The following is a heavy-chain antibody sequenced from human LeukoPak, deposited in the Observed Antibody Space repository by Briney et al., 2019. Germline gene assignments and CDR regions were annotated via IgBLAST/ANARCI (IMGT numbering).Heavy chain of an antibody. CDR3: ARDIVVGCDS. CDR2: TYYKSTWHN. CDR1: GDSVSANA. Sequence: SQTLSLTCDISGDSVSANAWTWVRHSPLRGLEWLGRTYYKSTWHNEYALSLRGRITIRPDTYKNQFPLHLTSVTPGETAVYFCARDIVVGCDSWGQGTLVTVSS. D-gene: IGHD3-22*01. J-gene: IGHJ4*02. V-gene: IGHV6-1*01.